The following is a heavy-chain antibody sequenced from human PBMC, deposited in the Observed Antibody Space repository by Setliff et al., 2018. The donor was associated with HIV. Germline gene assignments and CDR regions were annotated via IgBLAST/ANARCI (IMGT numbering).Heavy chain of an antibody. Sequence: ASVKVSCKAPGNSFNGDFLNWVRQAPGQGLEWMGNIKLSSGGTKFAQKFLGRVTMTRDTSTNTAFMELRRLNSDDTATYFYVTSPGSFTSVDETEAGDYWGQGTLVTVSS. V-gene: IGHV1-2*02. CDR2: IKLSSGGT. CDR3: VTSPGSFTSVDETEAGDY. CDR1: GNSFNGDF. D-gene: IGHD6-25*01. J-gene: IGHJ4*02.